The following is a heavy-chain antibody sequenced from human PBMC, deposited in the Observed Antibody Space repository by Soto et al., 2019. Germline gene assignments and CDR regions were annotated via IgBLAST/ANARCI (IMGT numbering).Heavy chain of an antibody. Sequence: VHLVESGGGLVQPGGSPRVSCAASGFTFSSHWMSWVRQAPGKGLGWVASINEDGSAKLYVDSVKGRFTISRDNAANALYLQMGSMIDEDTAVYYCERRLGGVTTCDYWGQGTLVTVSS. CDR2: INEDGSAK. V-gene: IGHV3-7*01. D-gene: IGHD1-26*01. J-gene: IGHJ4*02. CDR3: ERRLGGVTTCDY. CDR1: GFTFSSHW.